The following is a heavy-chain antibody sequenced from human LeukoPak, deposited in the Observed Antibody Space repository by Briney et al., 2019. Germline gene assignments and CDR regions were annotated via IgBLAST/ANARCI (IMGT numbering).Heavy chain of an antibody. CDR2: ISGSGGST. D-gene: IGHD4-23*01. CDR1: GFTFSSYA. J-gene: IGHJ4*02. CDR3: GRERVVRNPNIFLDY. Sequence: GGSLRLSCAASGFTFSSYAMSWVRQAPGKGLGWVSAISGSGGSTYYADSVKGRFTISRDNSKNTLYLQMNSLRAEDTAVYYCGRERVVRNPNIFLDYGGKGPLVTASS. V-gene: IGHV3-23*01.